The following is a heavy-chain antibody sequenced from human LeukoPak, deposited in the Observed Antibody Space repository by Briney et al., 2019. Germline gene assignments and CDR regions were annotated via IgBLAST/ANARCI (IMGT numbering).Heavy chain of an antibody. CDR1: GNSLSRSYY. CDR3: ARDWDGFDI. J-gene: IGHJ3*02. Sequence: SETLSLTCAVSGNSLSRSYYWGWIRQPPGKGLEWVGNIYHSGSTYYNPSLKSRVAISVDTSRNQFSLRLNSVTTADTAAYYCARDWDGFDIWGQGTVVTVSS. CDR2: IYHSGST. V-gene: IGHV4-38-2*02.